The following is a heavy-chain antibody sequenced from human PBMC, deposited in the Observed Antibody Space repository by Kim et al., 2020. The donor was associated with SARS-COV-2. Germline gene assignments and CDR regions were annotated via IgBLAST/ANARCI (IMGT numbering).Heavy chain of an antibody. V-gene: IGHV1-18*04. CDR2: ISVYNGNT. D-gene: IGHD6-19*01. J-gene: IGHJ4*02. CDR1: GYTFTSYG. Sequence: ASVKVSCKASGYTFTSYGMSWVRQAPGQGLEWMGWISVYNGNTNYARKLQGRVTMTTDTSTSTAYMELRSLRSDDTAVYYCAGGDSSGWYYFDYWGQGTLVTVSS. CDR3: AGGDSSGWYYFDY.